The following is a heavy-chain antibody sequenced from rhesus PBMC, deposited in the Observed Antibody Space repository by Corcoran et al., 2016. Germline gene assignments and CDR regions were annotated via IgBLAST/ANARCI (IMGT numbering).Heavy chain of an antibody. CDR3: ARPSAGAFDF. CDR1: GGSISSSNW. Sequence: QVQLQESGPGLVKPSETLSLTCAVSGGSISSSNWWSWIRQPPGEGLEWIGYISGSRGSTYYNPSLRSRVTISTDTAKNQFALKLSSVTAADTAVYYWARPSAGAFDFWGQGLRVTVSS. CDR2: ISGSRGST. J-gene: IGHJ3*01. D-gene: IGHD1-1*01. V-gene: IGHV4-65*01.